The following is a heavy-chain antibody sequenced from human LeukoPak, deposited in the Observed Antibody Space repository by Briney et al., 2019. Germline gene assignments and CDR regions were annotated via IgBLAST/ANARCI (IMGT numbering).Heavy chain of an antibody. CDR3: ARDKGSGRYYEANWFDP. CDR1: GGSISSYY. CDR2: IYYSGST. D-gene: IGHD3-10*01. J-gene: IGHJ5*02. V-gene: IGHV4-59*01. Sequence: PSETLSLTCTVSGGSISSYYWSWIRQPPGKGLEWIGYIYYSGSTNYNPSLKSRVTISVDTSKNQFSLKLSSVTAADTAVYYCARDKGSGRYYEANWFDPWGQGTLVTVSS.